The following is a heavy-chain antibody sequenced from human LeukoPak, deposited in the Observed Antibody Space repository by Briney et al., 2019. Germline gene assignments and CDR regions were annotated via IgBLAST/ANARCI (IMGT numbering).Heavy chain of an antibody. D-gene: IGHD2-15*01. V-gene: IGHV4-39*01. J-gene: IGHJ4*02. CDR1: GGSIGSSSYY. Sequence: TSETLSLTCTVSGGSIGSSSYYWGWIRQSPGKGLEWIGSIYYSGSAYYNPSLKSRVTISVDTSKEQFSLKLTSVTAADTAVYYCARLGGIFDTPYFDYWGQGTLVTVPS. CDR3: ARLGGIFDTPYFDY. CDR2: IYYSGSA.